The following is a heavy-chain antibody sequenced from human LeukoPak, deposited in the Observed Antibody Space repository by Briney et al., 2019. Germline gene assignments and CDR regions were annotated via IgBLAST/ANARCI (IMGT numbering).Heavy chain of an antibody. D-gene: IGHD3-3*01. CDR1: GGSISSSSYY. CDR3: ARDLSLRFLEWLSAFDY. J-gene: IGHJ4*02. V-gene: IGHV4-39*07. Sequence: SETLSLTCTVSGGSISSSSYYWGWIRQPPGKGLEWIGSIYYSGSTYYNPSLKSRVTISVDTSKNQFSLKLSSVTAADTAVYYCARDLSLRFLEWLSAFDYWGQGTLVTVSS. CDR2: IYYSGST.